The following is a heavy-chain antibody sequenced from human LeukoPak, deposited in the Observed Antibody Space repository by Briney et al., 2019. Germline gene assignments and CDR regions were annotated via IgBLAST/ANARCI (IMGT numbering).Heavy chain of an antibody. CDR3: ARIDYRDYSGMDV. V-gene: IGHV4-59*01. D-gene: IGHD4/OR15-4a*01. Sequence: SETLSLTCTVSGGSISSYYWSWIRQPPGKRLEWIGYVYRSGSTNYNPSPKSRVTISVDTSKNQFSLKLKSVTAADAAVYFCARIDYRDYSGMDVWGQGTTVTVSS. CDR1: GGSISSYY. CDR2: VYRSGST. J-gene: IGHJ6*02.